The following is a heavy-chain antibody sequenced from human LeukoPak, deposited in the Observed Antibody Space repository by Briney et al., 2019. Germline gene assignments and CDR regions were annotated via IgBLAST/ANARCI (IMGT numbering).Heavy chain of an antibody. CDR1: GFTFSSYA. CDR3: ASRRLSIVGAPYYYYYYMDV. CDR2: ISGSGGST. V-gene: IGHV3-23*01. J-gene: IGHJ6*03. Sequence: GGSLRLSCAASGFTFSSYAMSWVRQAPGKGLEWVSAISGSGGSTYYADSVKGRFTISRDNSKNTLYLQMNSLRAEDTAVYYRASRRLSIVGAPYYYYYYMDVWGKGTTVTVSS. D-gene: IGHD1-26*01.